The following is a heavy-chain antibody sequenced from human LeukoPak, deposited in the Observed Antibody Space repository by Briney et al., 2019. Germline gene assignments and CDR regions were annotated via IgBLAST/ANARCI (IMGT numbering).Heavy chain of an antibody. CDR2: LYYGGSA. CDR1: GFTVSSNS. J-gene: IGHJ4*02. D-gene: IGHD2-21*02. CDR3: ARVAKDCGGDCFSDY. Sequence: PGGSLRLSCAASGFTVSSNSMSWVRQTPGKGLEWVSVLYYGGSAFYADSVQGRLSMSRDISKNILYLQISNLRAEDSAVYYCARVAKDCGGDCFSDYWGQGTLVTVSS. V-gene: IGHV3-66*01.